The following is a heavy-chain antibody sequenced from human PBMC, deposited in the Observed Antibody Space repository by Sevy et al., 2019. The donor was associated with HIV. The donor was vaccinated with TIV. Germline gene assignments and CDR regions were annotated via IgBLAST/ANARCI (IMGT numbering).Heavy chain of an antibody. CDR2: MKADGSGR. V-gene: IGHV3-7*01. Sequence: GGCLRLSCAASGFTFGSYWMTWVRQAPGKGLACVANMKADGSGRFYVDSGRGRFTISRDNAKKTPYLQMNNLRGEDTALYYCARLYSRSSGRGLDNWGQGALVTVSS. D-gene: IGHD6-6*01. CDR3: ARLYSRSSGRGLDN. CDR1: GFTFGSYW. J-gene: IGHJ4*02.